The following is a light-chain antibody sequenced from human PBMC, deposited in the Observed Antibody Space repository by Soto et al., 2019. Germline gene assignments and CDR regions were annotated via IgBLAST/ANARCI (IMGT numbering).Light chain of an antibody. V-gene: IGKV3-20*01. CDR3: QQYGSSGT. CDR2: GAS. J-gene: IGKJ1*01. Sequence: EVVLTQSPVTLSLSPGERATLSCRASQSFRGLLAWYQQKPGQAPRLLIYGASTRATDIPARFSGSGSGTDFTLTISRLEPEDFAVYYCQQYGSSGTFGQGTKV. CDR1: QSFRGL.